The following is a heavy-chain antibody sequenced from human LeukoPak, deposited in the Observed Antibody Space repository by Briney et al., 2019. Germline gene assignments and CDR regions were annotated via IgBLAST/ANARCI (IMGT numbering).Heavy chain of an antibody. CDR1: GFTFSSYA. V-gene: IGHV3-30*01. Sequence: GGSLRPSCAAPGFTFSSYAMHGVRQAPGKGQEWVAVISYDGSNKYYADSVKGRFTISRDNSKNTLYLQMNSLRAEDTAVYYCARDRPGIAAAGTGFTWFDPWGQGTLVTVSS. J-gene: IGHJ5*02. CDR2: ISYDGSNK. CDR3: ARDRPGIAAAGTGFTWFDP. D-gene: IGHD6-13*01.